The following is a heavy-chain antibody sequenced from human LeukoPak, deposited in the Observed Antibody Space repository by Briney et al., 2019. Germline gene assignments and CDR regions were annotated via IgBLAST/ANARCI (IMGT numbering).Heavy chain of an antibody. Sequence: GGSLRLSCAASGFTFSSYDMHWVRRATGKGLEWVSAIGTAGDTYYPGSVKGRFTISRENAKNSLYLQMNSLRAGDTAVYYCARGTGTTSLYYYGMDVWGQGTTVTVSS. CDR2: IGTAGDT. V-gene: IGHV3-13*01. J-gene: IGHJ6*02. CDR3: ARGTGTTSLYYYGMDV. D-gene: IGHD1-1*01. CDR1: GFTFSSYD.